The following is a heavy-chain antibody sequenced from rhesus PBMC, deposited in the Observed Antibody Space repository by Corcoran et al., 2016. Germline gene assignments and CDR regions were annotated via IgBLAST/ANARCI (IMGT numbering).Heavy chain of an antibody. CDR2: LYGRSGSP. CDR1: GYSISSNY. Sequence: QVQLQESGPGLVKPSETLSLTCAVSGYSISSNYWSWIRQPPGKGLEWIGYLYGRSGSPYDNPSLKSRVTISTDTSKNQFSLKLSSVTAADTAGYYCARGPGGLDSWGQGVVVTVSS. V-gene: IGHV4-147*01. J-gene: IGHJ6*01. CDR3: ARGPGGLDS.